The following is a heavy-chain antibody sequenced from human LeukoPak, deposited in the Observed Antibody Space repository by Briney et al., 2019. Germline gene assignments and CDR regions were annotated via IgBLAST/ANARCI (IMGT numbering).Heavy chain of an antibody. V-gene: IGHV1-18*01. CDR1: GYTFTSYG. J-gene: IGHJ6*02. D-gene: IGHD3-10*01. CDR3: ARGSGIYYYYGMDV. Sequence: ASVKVSCKASGYTFTSYGISWVRQAPGQGLEWMGWISAYNGNTNYAQKLQGRVTMTTDTSTSTAYMELRSLRSDDTAAYYCARGSGIYYYYGMDVWGQGTTVTVSS. CDR2: ISAYNGNT.